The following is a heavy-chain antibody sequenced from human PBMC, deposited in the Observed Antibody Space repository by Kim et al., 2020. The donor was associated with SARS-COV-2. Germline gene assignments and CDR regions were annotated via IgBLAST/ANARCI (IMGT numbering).Heavy chain of an antibody. D-gene: IGHD5-18*01. CDR1: GGSISSSSYY. V-gene: IGHV4-39*07. CDR2: IYYSGST. J-gene: IGHJ3*02. Sequence: SETLSLICTVSGGSISSSSYYWGWIRQPPGKGLEWIGSIYYSGSTYYNPSLKSRVTISVDTSKNQFSLKLSSVTAADTAVYYCAREVTYSYGIWGQGT. CDR3: AREVTYSYGI.